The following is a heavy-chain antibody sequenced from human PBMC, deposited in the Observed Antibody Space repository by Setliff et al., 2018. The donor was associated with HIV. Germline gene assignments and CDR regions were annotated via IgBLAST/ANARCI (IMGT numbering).Heavy chain of an antibody. J-gene: IGHJ5*02. CDR3: ARDYNWNYAWFDP. CDR2: IIPIFGTA. D-gene: IGHD1-1*01. V-gene: IGHV1-69*13. Sequence: ASVKVSCKASGGTFSSYAISWVRQAPGQGLEWMGGIIPIFGTANYAQRFQGRVTTTADESTSTAYMELSSLRSEDTAVYYCARDYNWNYAWFDPWGQGTLVTVSS. CDR1: GGTFSSYA.